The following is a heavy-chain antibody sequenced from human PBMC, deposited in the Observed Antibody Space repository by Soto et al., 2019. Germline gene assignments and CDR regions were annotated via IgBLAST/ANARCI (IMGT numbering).Heavy chain of an antibody. CDR2: ISAYNGNT. D-gene: IGHD3-22*01. CDR1: GYTFTSYG. V-gene: IGHV1-18*01. J-gene: IGHJ4*02. Sequence: QVQLVQSGAEVKKPGASVKVSCKASGYTFTSYGISWVRQAPGQGLEWMGWISAYNGNTNYAQKLQGRVTMTTDTSTSTAYMELRSLRSDDTAVYYCARDHVSYYDSSGYYFNFDYWDQGTLVTVSS. CDR3: ARDHVSYYDSSGYYFNFDY.